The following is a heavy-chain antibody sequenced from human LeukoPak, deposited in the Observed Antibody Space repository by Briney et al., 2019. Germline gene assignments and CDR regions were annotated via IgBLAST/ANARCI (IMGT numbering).Heavy chain of an antibody. D-gene: IGHD3-10*01. CDR1: GGSISSGSYY. V-gene: IGHV4-61*02. CDR2: IYTSGST. Sequence: PSQTLSLTCTVSGGSISSGSYYWSWIRQPAGKGLEWIGRIYTSGSTNYNPSLKSRVTISVDTSKNQFSLKLSSVTAADTAVYYCARGPGRYWSPWWGQGTLVTVSS. J-gene: IGHJ4*02. CDR3: ARGPGRYWSPW.